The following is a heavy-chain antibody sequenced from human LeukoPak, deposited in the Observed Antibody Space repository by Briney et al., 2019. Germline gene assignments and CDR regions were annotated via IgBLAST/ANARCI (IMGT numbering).Heavy chain of an antibody. D-gene: IGHD3-10*01. Sequence: GASVKVSCKVSGYTLTELSMHWVRQAPGKGLEWMGGFDPENGETIYAQKFQGRVTMTEDTSTDTAYMELSSLRSEDTAVYYCATGLGELQEGNYWGQGTLVTVSS. CDR3: ATGLGELQEGNY. CDR2: FDPENGET. CDR1: GYTLTELS. V-gene: IGHV1-24*01. J-gene: IGHJ4*02.